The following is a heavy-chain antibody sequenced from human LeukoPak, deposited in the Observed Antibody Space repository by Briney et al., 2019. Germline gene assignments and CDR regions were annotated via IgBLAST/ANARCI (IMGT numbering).Heavy chain of an antibody. Sequence: SETLSLTCTVSGGSISNNNYYWAWIRQSPGKRLEWIGRIYYNGNTYYNPSLRSRVTISVDTSKNQFSLRLSSVTAADTALYYCARSIGATEATSFDYWGQGTLVSVSS. J-gene: IGHJ4*02. V-gene: IGHV4-39*01. CDR1: GGSISNNNYY. D-gene: IGHD1-1*01. CDR3: ARSIGATEATSFDY. CDR2: IYYNGNT.